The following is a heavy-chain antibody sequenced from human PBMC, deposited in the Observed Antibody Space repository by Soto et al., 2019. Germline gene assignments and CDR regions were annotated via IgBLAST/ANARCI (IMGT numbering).Heavy chain of an antibody. Sequence: GGSLRLSCAVSGFTFSDYYMSWIRQAPCKWLEWVAYISSRGSAIYYADSVKGRFTISRDNAKNSLYLQMNGLRAEDTAVYYCARGYYDFWSGYYISPYGMDVWGQGTTVTVSS. CDR2: ISSRGSAI. D-gene: IGHD3-3*01. V-gene: IGHV3-11*01. J-gene: IGHJ6*02. CDR1: GFTFSDYY. CDR3: ARGYYDFWSGYYISPYGMDV.